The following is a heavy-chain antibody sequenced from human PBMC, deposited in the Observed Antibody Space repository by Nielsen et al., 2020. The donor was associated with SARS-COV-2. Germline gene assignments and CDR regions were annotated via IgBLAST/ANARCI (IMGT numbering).Heavy chain of an antibody. CDR2: IYYSGST. J-gene: IGHJ4*02. CDR3: ARDRELGY. Sequence: SETLSLTCTVSGGSISSSSYYWGWIRQPPGKGLEWIGSIYYSGSTYYNPSLKSRVTISVDTSKNQFSLKLSSVTAADTAVYYCARDRELGYWGQGTLVTVSS. CDR1: GGSISSSSYY. V-gene: IGHV4-39*07. D-gene: IGHD1-7*01.